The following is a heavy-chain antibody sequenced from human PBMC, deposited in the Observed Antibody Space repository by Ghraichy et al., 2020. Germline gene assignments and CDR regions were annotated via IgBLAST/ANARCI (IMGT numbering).Heavy chain of an antibody. CDR3: AREETFVVVTAIMSYYYYDMDV. V-gene: IGHV1-18*04. CDR1: GYTITSYG. Sequence: ASVKVSCKASGYTITSYGISWVRQAPGQGLEWMGRISSYNGNTNYAQKLQGRVTMTTDTSTSTAYMELRSLRSDDTAVYYCAREETFVVVTAIMSYYYYDMDVWGQGTTVTVSS. CDR2: ISSYNGNT. D-gene: IGHD2-21*02. J-gene: IGHJ6*02.